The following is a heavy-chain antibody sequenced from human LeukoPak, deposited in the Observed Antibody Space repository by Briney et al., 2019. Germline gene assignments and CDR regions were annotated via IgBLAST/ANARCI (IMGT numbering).Heavy chain of an antibody. J-gene: IGHJ4*02. CDR3: ARFIPYSDILPGYFKTSFDY. CDR2: ISAYNGNT. V-gene: IGHV1-18*01. D-gene: IGHD3-9*01. CDR1: GYTFTSYG. Sequence: GASVKVSCKASGYTFTSYGISWVRQAPGQGLEWMGWISAYNGNTNYAQKLPGRVTMTTDTSTSTAYMELRSLRSDDTAVYYCARFIPYSDILPGYFKTSFDYWGQGTWSPSPQ.